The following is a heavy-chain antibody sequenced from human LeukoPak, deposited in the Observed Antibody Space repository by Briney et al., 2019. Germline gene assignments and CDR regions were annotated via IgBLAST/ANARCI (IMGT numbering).Heavy chain of an antibody. J-gene: IGHJ4*02. Sequence: GGSLRLSCGASGFTFGYYGMHWVRQAPGKGLEWVAVISDDGNKKYYADSVKGRFTISRDNSKNTVYLQMNSLRAEDSAVCYCAKDSRNYYLDYWGQGTLVIVSS. V-gene: IGHV3-30*18. CDR2: ISDDGNKK. CDR1: GFTFGYYG. CDR3: AKDSRNYYLDY.